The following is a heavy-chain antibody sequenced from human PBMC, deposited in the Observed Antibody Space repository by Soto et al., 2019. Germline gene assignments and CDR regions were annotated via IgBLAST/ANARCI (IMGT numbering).Heavy chain of an antibody. Sequence: ETLSLTCTVSGGSISSSSYYWGWIRQPPGKGLEWIGSIYYSGSTYYNPSLKSRVTISVDTSKNQFSLKLSSVTAADTAVYYCARQVAGYSSSSLVGYYYYYFMDVWAKRTTVTVSS. J-gene: IGHJ6*03. CDR2: IYYSGST. CDR1: GGSISSSSYY. CDR3: ARQVAGYSSSSLVGYYYYYFMDV. V-gene: IGHV4-39*01. D-gene: IGHD6-6*01.